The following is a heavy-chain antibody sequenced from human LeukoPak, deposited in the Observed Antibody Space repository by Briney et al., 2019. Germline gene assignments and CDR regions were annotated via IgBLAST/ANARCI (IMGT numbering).Heavy chain of an antibody. J-gene: IGHJ3*02. D-gene: IGHD4-23*01. CDR2: INAGIGNT. CDR3: ARTQGVYYGGNFGAFDI. Sequence: GASVKVSRKASGYTFTNYAIHWVRQAPGQRLEWMGWINAGIGNTKYSQKFQDRVAITRDTSASTACMELSSLRSEDTSVYYCARTQGVYYGGNFGAFDIWGQGTMVTVPS. CDR1: GYTFTNYA. V-gene: IGHV1-3*01.